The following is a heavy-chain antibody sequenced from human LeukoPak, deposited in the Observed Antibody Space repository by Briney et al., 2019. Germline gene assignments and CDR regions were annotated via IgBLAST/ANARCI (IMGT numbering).Heavy chain of an antibody. CDR1: GYSFTSYW. J-gene: IGHJ3*02. CDR2: IYPGDSDT. CDR3: ARETGSSSWSDAFDI. V-gene: IGHV5-51*01. Sequence: GKSLKISCKGSGYSFTSYWIGWVRQMPGKGLEWMGIIYPGDSDTRYSPSFQGQVTISADKSISTAYLQWSSLKASDTAMYYCARETGSSSWSDAFDIWGQGTMVTVSS. D-gene: IGHD6-13*01.